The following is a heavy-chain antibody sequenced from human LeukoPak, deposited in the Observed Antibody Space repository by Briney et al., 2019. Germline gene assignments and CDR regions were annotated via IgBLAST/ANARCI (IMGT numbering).Heavy chain of an antibody. Sequence: GASVKVSCKASGYTFTGYYMHWVRQAPGQGLEWMGWINPNSGGTNYAQKFQGRVTMTRDTSISTAYMELSRLRSDDTAVYYCARDFAPPATPPGEDFNWFDPWGQGTLVTASS. D-gene: IGHD2-2*01. CDR3: ARDFAPPATPPGEDFNWFDP. V-gene: IGHV1-2*02. J-gene: IGHJ5*02. CDR2: INPNSGGT. CDR1: GYTFTGYY.